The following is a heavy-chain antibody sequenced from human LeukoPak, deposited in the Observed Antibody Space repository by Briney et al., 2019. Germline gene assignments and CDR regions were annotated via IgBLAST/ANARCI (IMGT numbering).Heavy chain of an antibody. CDR3: AREVLTLRVAHGPGDAFDI. CDR2: IYYSGST. CDR1: GGSISSSSYY. J-gene: IGHJ3*02. D-gene: IGHD4/OR15-4a*01. Sequence: SETLSLTCTVSGGSISSSSYYWGWIRQPPGKGLEWIGSIYYSGSTYYNPSLKSRVTISVDTSKNQFSLKLSSVTAADTAVYYCAREVLTLRVAHGPGDAFDIWGQGTMVTVSS. V-gene: IGHV4-39*07.